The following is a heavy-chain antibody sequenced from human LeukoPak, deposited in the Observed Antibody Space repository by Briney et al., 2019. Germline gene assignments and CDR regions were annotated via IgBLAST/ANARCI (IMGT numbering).Heavy chain of an antibody. CDR1: GFTFSSYG. CDR3: ATGTTSDYYFDY. J-gene: IGHJ4*02. D-gene: IGHD1-7*01. CDR2: ISYDGSNK. Sequence: GRSLRLSCAASGFTFSSYGMHWVRQAPGKGLEWVAVISYDGSNKYYADSVKGRFTISRDNSKNTLYLQMNSLRAEDTAVYYCATGTTSDYYFDYWGQGTLVTVSS. V-gene: IGHV3-30*03.